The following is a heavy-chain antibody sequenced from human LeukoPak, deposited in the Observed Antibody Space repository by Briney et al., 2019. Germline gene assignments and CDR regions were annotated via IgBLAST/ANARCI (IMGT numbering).Heavy chain of an antibody. J-gene: IGHJ4*02. D-gene: IGHD6-13*01. V-gene: IGHV3-21*01. CDR2: ISSSSSYI. CDR3: ARVTWLSAAGTEGNFDY. CDR1: GFTFSSYS. Sequence: GGSLRLSCAASGFTFSSYSMNWVHQAPGKGLEWVSSISSSSSYIYYADSVKGRFTISRDNAKNSLYLQMDSLRAEDTAVYYCARVTWLSAAGTEGNFDYWGQGTLVTVSS.